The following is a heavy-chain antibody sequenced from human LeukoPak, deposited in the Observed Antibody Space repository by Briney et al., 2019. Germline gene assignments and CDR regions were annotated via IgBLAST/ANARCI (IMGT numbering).Heavy chain of an antibody. CDR2: INHSGST. Sequence: PSETLSLTCAVYGGSFSGYYWSWIRQPPGKGLEWIGEINHSGSTNYNPSLKSRVTISVDTSKNQFSLKLSSVTAADTAVYYCAKGSKAVVFTRDHYMDVWGKGTTVTFSS. CDR3: AKGSKAVVFTRDHYMDV. J-gene: IGHJ6*03. CDR1: GGSFSGYY. V-gene: IGHV4-34*01. D-gene: IGHD3-22*01.